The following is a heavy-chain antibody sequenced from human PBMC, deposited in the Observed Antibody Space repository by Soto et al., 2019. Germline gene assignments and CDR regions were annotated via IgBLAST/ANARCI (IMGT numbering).Heavy chain of an antibody. CDR3: ARADSDPWPYFDY. CDR1: GFTFSSYG. J-gene: IGHJ4*02. CDR2: IWYDGSNK. V-gene: IGHV3-33*01. Sequence: PGGSLRLSCAASGFTFSSYGMHWVRQAPGKGLEWVAVIWYDGSNKYYADSVKGRFTISRDNSKNTLYLQMNSLRAEDTAVYYCARADSDPWPYFDYWGQGTLVTVSS.